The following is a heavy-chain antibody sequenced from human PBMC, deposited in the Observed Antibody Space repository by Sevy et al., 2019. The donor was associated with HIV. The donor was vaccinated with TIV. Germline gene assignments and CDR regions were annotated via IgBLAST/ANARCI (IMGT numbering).Heavy chain of an antibody. CDR1: GFTFSSYG. Sequence: GGSLRLSCAASGFTFSSYGMHWVRQAPGKGLEWVAVISYDGSNKYYGDSGKGRFTISRDNSKKRLYLQMNSLRAEDTAVYYCAKDEGIEYSSSSFVGLIDYWGQGTLVTVSS. D-gene: IGHD6-6*01. CDR3: AKDEGIEYSSSSFVGLIDY. V-gene: IGHV3-30*18. CDR2: ISYDGSNK. J-gene: IGHJ4*02.